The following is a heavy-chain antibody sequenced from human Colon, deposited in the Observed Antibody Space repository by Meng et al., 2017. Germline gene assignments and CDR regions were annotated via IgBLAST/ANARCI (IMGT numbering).Heavy chain of an antibody. CDR2: IYHSGST. D-gene: IGHD3-10*01. CDR1: GDSIRSSNW. CDR3: ARVIYASGNMAHLDC. J-gene: IGHJ4*02. V-gene: IGHV4-4*02. Sequence: QAEVAVCGPGLLKPSGTLSLTCAVSGDSIRSSNWWSWVRQPPVRGLEWIGEIYHSGSTNYNPSLKNRLSLTVDKSKNQFSLTLHSVTAADTAVYYCARVIYASGNMAHLDCWGRGTLVTVSS.